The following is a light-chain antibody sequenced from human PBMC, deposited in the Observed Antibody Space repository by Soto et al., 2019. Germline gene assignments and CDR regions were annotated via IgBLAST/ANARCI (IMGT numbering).Light chain of an antibody. CDR3: QQYNDWPPKRT. J-gene: IGKJ1*01. Sequence: EVVMTQSPVTLSVSPGERATLSCRASQSITTNLAWYQPKPGQAPRLLLYGASTRATGVLARFSGSGSGTQFTLTISSLQSEDFALYYCQQYNDWPPKRTFGQGTKVDIK. CDR1: QSITTN. CDR2: GAS. V-gene: IGKV3-15*01.